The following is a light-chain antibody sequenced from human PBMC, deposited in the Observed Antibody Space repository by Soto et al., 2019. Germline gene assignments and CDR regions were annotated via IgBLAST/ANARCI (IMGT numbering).Light chain of an antibody. Sequence: EIVLTQSPGTLSLALGERATLSCRASQRVSSNSLAWYQQKPGQAPRLLIYATSSRATGIPDRFSGSGSGTDFTLTISRLEPEDFAVYYCQQYGNSPRYSFGQGTKLEIK. V-gene: IGKV3-20*01. J-gene: IGKJ2*03. CDR3: QQYGNSPRYS. CDR1: QRVSSNS. CDR2: ATS.